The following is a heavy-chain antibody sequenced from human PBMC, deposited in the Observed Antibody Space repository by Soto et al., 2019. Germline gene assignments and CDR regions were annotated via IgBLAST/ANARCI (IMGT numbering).Heavy chain of an antibody. CDR2: VSASGLNT. J-gene: IGHJ4*02. V-gene: IGHV3-23*01. D-gene: IGHD1-1*01. CDR1: GFTFSTYA. Sequence: EVQLLESGGKLVQPGGSLTLSCAASGFTFSTYAMAWVRHAPGKGLEWVSGVSASGLNTDYADPVKGRFYISRDNSKNTVSLHMNSLRAEDTALYYCANDRPRMNSGYFFDYGGQGTPVTVSS. CDR3: ANDRPRMNSGYFFDY.